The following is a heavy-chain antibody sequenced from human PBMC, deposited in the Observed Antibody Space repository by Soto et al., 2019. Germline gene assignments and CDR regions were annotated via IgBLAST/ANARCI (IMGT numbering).Heavy chain of an antibody. CDR2: IIPIFGTA. V-gene: IGHV1-69*01. J-gene: IGHJ5*02. CDR1: GGTFSSYA. Sequence: QVQLVQSGAEVKKPGSSVKVSCKASGGTFSSYAISWVRQAPGQGLEWMGGIIPIFGTANYAQKFQGRVKITADESTSTAYMELSSLRSEDTAVYYCERDIGVQCGYRSGWYWFEPWGQGTLVTVSS. CDR3: ERDIGVQCGYRSGWYWFEP. D-gene: IGHD6-19*01.